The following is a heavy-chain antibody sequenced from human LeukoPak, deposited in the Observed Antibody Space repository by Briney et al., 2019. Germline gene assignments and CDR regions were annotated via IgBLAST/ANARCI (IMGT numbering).Heavy chain of an antibody. Sequence: SETLPLTCTVSGGSISSGDYYWSWIRQPPGKGLEWFGYIYYSGSTYYSPSLMSRVTISVDTSKNQFSLKLSSVTAADTAVYYCARAPITGTTNYYYYYYMDVCGKGTTVTVSS. D-gene: IGHD1-7*01. CDR1: GGSISSGDYY. CDR2: IYYSGST. CDR3: ARAPITGTTNYYYYYYMDV. J-gene: IGHJ6*03. V-gene: IGHV4-30-4*08.